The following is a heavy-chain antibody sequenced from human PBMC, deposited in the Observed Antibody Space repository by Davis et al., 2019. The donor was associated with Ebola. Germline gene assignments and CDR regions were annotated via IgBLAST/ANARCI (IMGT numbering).Heavy chain of an antibody. J-gene: IGHJ6*02. CDR1: GYTFTGYY. CDR2: INPNSGGT. CDR3: ARDSASRAYCSSTSCPYGMDV. D-gene: IGHD2-2*01. V-gene: IGHV1-2*04. Sequence: ASVKVSCKASGYTFTGYYMHWVRQAPGQGLEWMGWINPNSGGTNYAQKFQGWVTMTRDTSISTAYMELSRLRSDDTAVYYCARDSASRAYCSSTSCPYGMDVWGQGTTVTVSS.